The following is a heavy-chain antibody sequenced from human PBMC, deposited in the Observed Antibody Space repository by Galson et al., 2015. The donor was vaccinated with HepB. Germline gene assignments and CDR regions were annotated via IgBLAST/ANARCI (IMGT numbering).Heavy chain of an antibody. CDR2: IYSGGST. V-gene: IGHV3-66*01. J-gene: IGHJ4*02. CDR1: GFTVSSHY. CDR3: ARGYTVTTFFFVY. Sequence: SLRLSCAASGFTVSSHYMSWVRQAPGKGLEWVSVIYSGGSTYYADSVKGSFTISRDNSKNTLYLQMNSLRAEDTAVYYCARGYTVTTFFFVYWGQGTLVTGSA. D-gene: IGHD4-17*01.